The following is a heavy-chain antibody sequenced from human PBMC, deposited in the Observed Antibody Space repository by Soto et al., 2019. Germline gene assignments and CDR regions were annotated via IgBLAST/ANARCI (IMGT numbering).Heavy chain of an antibody. J-gene: IGHJ2*01. CDR1: GFTFSSYA. Sequence: EVQLLESGGGLVQPGGSLRLSCAASGFTFSSYAMSWVRQAPGKGLEWVSAISGSGGSTYYADSVKGRFTISRDNSENTLYLQMSSLRAEATAVYYCAKSVVVAAAPPPDWYFDLWGRGTLVTVSS. CDR2: ISGSGGST. CDR3: AKSVVVAAAPPPDWYFDL. D-gene: IGHD2-15*01. V-gene: IGHV3-23*01.